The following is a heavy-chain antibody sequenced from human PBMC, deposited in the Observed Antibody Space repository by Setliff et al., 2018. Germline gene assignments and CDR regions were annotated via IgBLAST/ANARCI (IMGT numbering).Heavy chain of an antibody. Sequence: GASVKVSCKASGYTFTGYYMHWVRQAPGQGLEWMGWINPNSGGTNYAQKFQGRVTMTRDTSISTAYMELSRLRSDDTAVYYCARTLGYSYGPYYYYYYMDVWGKGTTVTVSS. CDR2: INPNSGGT. D-gene: IGHD5-18*01. CDR1: GYTFTGYY. CDR3: ARTLGYSYGPYYYYYYMDV. J-gene: IGHJ6*03. V-gene: IGHV1-2*02.